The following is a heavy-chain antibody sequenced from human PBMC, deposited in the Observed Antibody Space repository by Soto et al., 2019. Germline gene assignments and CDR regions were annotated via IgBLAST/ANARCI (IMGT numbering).Heavy chain of an antibody. CDR1: GGSISSGGYS. CDR2: IYHSGST. D-gene: IGHD6-6*01. Sequence: SETLSLTCAVSGGSISSGGYSWSWIRQPPGKGLEWIGYIYHSGSTYYNPSLKSRVTISVDRSKNQFSLKLSSVTAADTAVYYCARGNPQTPPGXSSIAAASGDYYYGMDVWGQGTTVTVSS. J-gene: IGHJ6*02. CDR3: ARGNPQTPPGXSSIAAASGDYYYGMDV. V-gene: IGHV4-30-2*01.